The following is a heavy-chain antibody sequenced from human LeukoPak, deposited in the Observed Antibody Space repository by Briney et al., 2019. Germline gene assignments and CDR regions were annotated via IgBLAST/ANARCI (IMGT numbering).Heavy chain of an antibody. D-gene: IGHD6-19*01. CDR1: GFTFRSYE. CDR3: ARDILSGWYYFDY. CDR2: ISSSGAII. Sequence: GGSLRLSCAASGFTFRSYEMHWVRQAPGKGLEWLSYISSSGAIIYYADSVKGRFTLSRDNSKNTLYLQMNSLRAEDTAVYYCARDILSGWYYFDYWGQGTLVTVSS. J-gene: IGHJ4*02. V-gene: IGHV3-48*03.